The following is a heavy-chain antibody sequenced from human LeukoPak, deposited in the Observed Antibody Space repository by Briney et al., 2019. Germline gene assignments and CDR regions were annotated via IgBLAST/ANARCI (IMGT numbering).Heavy chain of an antibody. CDR1: GDSVSSNGTA. Sequence: SQTLSLTCGISGDSVSSNGTAWNWIRQSPSRGLEWLRRTYYNSIRYRDFALSVKSRIIINPDTSKNQVSLQLNSVTPEDTAVYYCVVNYYESSGYDSVFDYWGQGILVTVSS. CDR3: VVNYYESSGYDSVFDY. J-gene: IGHJ4*02. CDR2: TYYNSIRYR. D-gene: IGHD3-22*01. V-gene: IGHV6-1*01.